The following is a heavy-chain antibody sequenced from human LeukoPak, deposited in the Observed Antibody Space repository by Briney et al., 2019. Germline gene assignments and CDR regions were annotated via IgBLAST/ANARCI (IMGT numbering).Heavy chain of an antibody. CDR3: ARGGTTVTPGLLWFDP. J-gene: IGHJ5*02. CDR1: GVSISSHY. D-gene: IGHD4-17*01. Sequence: SETLSLTCSVSGVSISSHYWSWIRQPPGKGLEWIGYIYYSGSTKYNPSLKSRVTISVDASKNQFSLKLSSVTAADTAVYYCARGGTTVTPGLLWFDPWGQGTLVTVSS. CDR2: IYYSGST. V-gene: IGHV4-59*11.